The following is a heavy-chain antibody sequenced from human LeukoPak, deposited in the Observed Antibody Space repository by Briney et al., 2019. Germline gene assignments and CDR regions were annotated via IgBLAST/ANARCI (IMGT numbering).Heavy chain of an antibody. CDR3: ARGPYSGSYGSYYYYYMDV. V-gene: IGHV3-43*01. J-gene: IGHJ6*03. CDR1: GFAFDEYT. D-gene: IGHD1-26*01. Sequence: GGSVRLSCVASGFAFDEYTFKWVRHAPGGGLEWVSFMIWNGHKTYHAHSVKGRFTISRDNAKNSLYLQMNSPGHEDTAVYFCARGPYSGSYGSYYYYYMDVWGKGTTVTVSS. CDR2: MIWNGHKT.